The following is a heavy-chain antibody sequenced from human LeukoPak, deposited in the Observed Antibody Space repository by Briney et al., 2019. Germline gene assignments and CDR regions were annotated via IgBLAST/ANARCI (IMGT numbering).Heavy chain of an antibody. Sequence: GSLSLSCAASGFTFSSYWMHWVRQAPGKGLVWVSRIYSDGSNTIYADSVKGRFTISRDNAKNTLYLQMNSLTAEDTAIYYCTRDSKYVMDVWGQGTTVTVSS. CDR2: IYSDGSNT. CDR3: TRDSKYVMDV. V-gene: IGHV3-74*01. D-gene: IGHD4-11*01. J-gene: IGHJ6*02. CDR1: GFTFSSYW.